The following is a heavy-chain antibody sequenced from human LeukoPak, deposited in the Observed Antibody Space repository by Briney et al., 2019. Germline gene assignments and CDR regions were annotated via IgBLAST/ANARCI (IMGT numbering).Heavy chain of an antibody. D-gene: IGHD3-10*01. Sequence: QSGGSLRLSCVGSGFTLGSYAMSWVRQAPGKGLEWVSLISGSGGVTYYADSVKGRFTISRDNSKNTLYLQMNSLRAEDTATYYCAKEWDGSGTRLGWFDPWGQGTLVTVSS. CDR2: ISGSGGVT. V-gene: IGHV3-23*01. CDR3: AKEWDGSGTRLGWFDP. J-gene: IGHJ5*02. CDR1: GFTLGSYA.